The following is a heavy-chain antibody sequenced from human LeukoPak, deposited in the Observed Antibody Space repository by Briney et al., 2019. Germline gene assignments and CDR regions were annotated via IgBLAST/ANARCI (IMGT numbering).Heavy chain of an antibody. CDR3: ARDGDGYNLGY. CDR2: INIHSGGT. CDR1: GYTXTAYY. D-gene: IGHD5-24*01. V-gene: IGHV1-2*02. J-gene: IGHJ4*02. Sequence: ASVNVSCKAAGYTXTAYYLQWVRQAPGQGLEWMGWINIHSGGTNYAQKFQGRVTMTRDTSISTAYMELRRLSSDDTAVYYCARDGDGYNLGYWGQGTLVTVSS.